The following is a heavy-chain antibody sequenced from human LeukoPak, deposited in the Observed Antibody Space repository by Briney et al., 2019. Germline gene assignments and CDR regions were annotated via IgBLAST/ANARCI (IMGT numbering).Heavy chain of an antibody. CDR1: GGSISSSSYY. Sequence: PSETLSLTCTVSGGSISSSSYYWGWIRQPPGKGLEWIGTIYYSGSTYYNPSLKSRVTISVDTSKNQFSLKLSSVTAADTAVYYCARDRGKNWFDPWGQGTLVTVSS. D-gene: IGHD3-16*01. CDR2: IYYSGST. CDR3: ARDRGKNWFDP. V-gene: IGHV4-39*07. J-gene: IGHJ5*02.